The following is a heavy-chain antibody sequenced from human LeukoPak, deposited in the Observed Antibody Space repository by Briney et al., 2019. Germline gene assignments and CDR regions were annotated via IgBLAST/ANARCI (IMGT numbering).Heavy chain of an antibody. CDR3: AKRPYYGSNQKSATADY. D-gene: IGHD3-10*01. Sequence: GGSLRLSCAASGFTFSSYAMSWVRQAPGKGLEWVSAISGSGGSTYYADSVKGRFTISRDNSKNTLYLKMNSLRAEDTAVYYCAKRPYYGSNQKSATADYWGQGTLVTVSS. J-gene: IGHJ4*02. CDR1: GFTFSSYA. CDR2: ISGSGGST. V-gene: IGHV3-23*01.